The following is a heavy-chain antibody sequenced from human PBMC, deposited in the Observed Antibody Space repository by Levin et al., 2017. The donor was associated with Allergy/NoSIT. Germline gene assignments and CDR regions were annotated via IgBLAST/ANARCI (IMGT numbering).Heavy chain of an antibody. CDR1: GFNFRNYW. Sequence: GGSLRLSCAASGFNFRNYWMTWVRQAPGKGLEWVANMNQDGGERYYVDSVKGRFTISRDNVKNSLYLQMSGLRVEDSAVYHCVRVSWVGDSGRGYTYTLDSWGQGILVTVSS. D-gene: IGHD5-18*01. CDR2: MNQDGGER. V-gene: IGHV3-7*01. CDR3: VRVSWVGDSGRGYTYTLDS. J-gene: IGHJ4*02.